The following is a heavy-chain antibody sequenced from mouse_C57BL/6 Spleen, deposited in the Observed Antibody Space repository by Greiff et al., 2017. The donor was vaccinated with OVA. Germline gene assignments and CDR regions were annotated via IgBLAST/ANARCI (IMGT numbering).Heavy chain of an antibody. CDR3: ARRDYSNYDYAMDY. Sequence: QVQLQQPGAELVMPGASVKLSCKASGYTFTSHWMHWVKQRPGQGLEWIGEIDPSDSYTNYNQKFKGKSTLTVDKSSSTAYMQLSSLTSEDSAVYYCARRDYSNYDYAMDYWGQGTSVTVSS. CDR1: GYTFTSHW. V-gene: IGHV1-69*01. J-gene: IGHJ4*01. CDR2: IDPSDSYT. D-gene: IGHD2-5*01.